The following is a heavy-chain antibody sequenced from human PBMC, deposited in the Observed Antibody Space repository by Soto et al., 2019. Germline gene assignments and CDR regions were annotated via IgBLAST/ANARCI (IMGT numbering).Heavy chain of an antibody. J-gene: IGHJ4*02. Sequence: EVHLVESGGRLVQPGGSLKLSCAASGFRFSDYSMNWVRQAPGRGLEWVSYISSSSVTINYADTVEGRFAIPRDNAKNSLYLQMNSLSVEERAVYYCAIDYTLFWSAHCDYWGQGALVTVSS. D-gene: IGHD3-3*01. CDR3: AIDYTLFWSAHCDY. CDR2: ISSSSVTI. CDR1: GFRFSDYS. V-gene: IGHV3-48*01.